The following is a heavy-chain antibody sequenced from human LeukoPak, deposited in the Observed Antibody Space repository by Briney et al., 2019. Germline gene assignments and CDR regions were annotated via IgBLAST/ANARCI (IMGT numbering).Heavy chain of an antibody. CDR3: AKAPPPYCSGGSCFDAFDI. CDR1: GFTFSTYG. Sequence: GGSLRLSCAASGFTFSTYGMNWVRQAPGKGLEWVSGVSPSGDITYYADSVKGRFTISRDNSKNTVYLQMNNVRAEDTAVFSCAKAPPPYCSGGSCFDAFDIWGQGTMVTVSS. D-gene: IGHD2-15*01. J-gene: IGHJ3*02. V-gene: IGHV3-23*01. CDR2: VSPSGDIT.